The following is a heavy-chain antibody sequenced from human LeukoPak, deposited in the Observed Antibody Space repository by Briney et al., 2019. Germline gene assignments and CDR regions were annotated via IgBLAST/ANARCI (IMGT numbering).Heavy chain of an antibody. Sequence: GGSLRLSCAASGLTFTNHYMDWVRQAPGKGLEWVANIKQDGSEKYYVDSVKGRFTISRDNAQNSLYLQMNSLRAEGTAIYYCATSTAAAGTDWGQGTLVTVSS. CDR3: ATSTAAAGTD. D-gene: IGHD6-13*01. J-gene: IGHJ4*02. CDR1: GLTFTNHY. CDR2: IKQDGSEK. V-gene: IGHV3-7*03.